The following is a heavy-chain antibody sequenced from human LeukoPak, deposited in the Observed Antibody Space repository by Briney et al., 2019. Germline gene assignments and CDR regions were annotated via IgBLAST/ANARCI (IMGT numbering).Heavy chain of an antibody. CDR3: AKDSLYYDSSGYYYEDY. CDR2: ISYDGSNK. V-gene: IGHV3-30*18. Sequence: PGRSLRLSCAASGFTFSSYGMHWVRQAPGKGLEWVAVISYDGSNKYYADSVKGRFTISRDNSKNTLYLQMNSLRAEDTAVYYCAKDSLYYDSSGYYYEDYWGQGTLVTVSS. J-gene: IGHJ4*02. D-gene: IGHD3-22*01. CDR1: GFTFSSYG.